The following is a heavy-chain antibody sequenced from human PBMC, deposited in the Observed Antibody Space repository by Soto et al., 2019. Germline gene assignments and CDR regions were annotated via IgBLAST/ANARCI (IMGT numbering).Heavy chain of an antibody. V-gene: IGHV3-30-3*01. CDR3: ARATGYDILTGYYPAWYYYGMDV. D-gene: IGHD3-9*01. Sequence: GGSLRLSCAASGFTFSSYAMHWVRQAPGKGLEWVAVISYDGSNKYYADSVKGRFTISRDNSKNTLYLQMNSLRAEDTAVYYCARATGYDILTGYYPAWYYYGMDVWGQGTTVTVSS. CDR1: GFTFSSYA. J-gene: IGHJ6*02. CDR2: ISYDGSNK.